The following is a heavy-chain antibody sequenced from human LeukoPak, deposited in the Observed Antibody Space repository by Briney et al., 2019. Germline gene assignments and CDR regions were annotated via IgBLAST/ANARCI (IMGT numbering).Heavy chain of an antibody. CDR2: IGGSGGNT. V-gene: IGHV3-23*01. CDR3: AKDSAVVPAAPYGMDV. CDR1: GFTVSSNY. D-gene: IGHD2-2*01. Sequence: GGSLRLSCAASGFTVSSNYMSWVRQAPGKGLDWVSTIGGSGGNTYYADSVKGRFTISRDNSRNTLYLQMNSLRAEDTAVYYCAKDSAVVPAAPYGMDVWGQGTTVTVSS. J-gene: IGHJ6*02.